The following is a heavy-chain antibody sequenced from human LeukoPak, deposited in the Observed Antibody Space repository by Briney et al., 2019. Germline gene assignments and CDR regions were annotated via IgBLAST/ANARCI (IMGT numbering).Heavy chain of an antibody. Sequence: PSETLSLTCTVSGGSISSSSYYWGWIRQPPGKGLEWIGSIYYSGSTYYNPSLKSRVTISVDTSKSQFSLRLSSVTAADTAMYYCARDHVGPWGQGTLVIVSS. D-gene: IGHD1-26*01. CDR2: IYYSGST. CDR3: ARDHVGP. V-gene: IGHV4-39*07. J-gene: IGHJ5*02. CDR1: GGSISSSSYY.